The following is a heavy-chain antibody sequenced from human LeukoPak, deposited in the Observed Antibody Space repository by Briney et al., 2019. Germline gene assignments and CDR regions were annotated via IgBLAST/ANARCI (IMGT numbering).Heavy chain of an antibody. CDR1: GGSFSGYY. D-gene: IGHD2-2*01. CDR2: INHSGST. V-gene: IGHV4-34*01. Sequence: SETLSLACAAYGGSFSGYYWSWIRQPPGKGLEWIGEINHSGSTNYNPSLKSRVTISVDTSKNQFSLKLSSVTAADTAVYYCARRHCSSTSCPNWFDPWGQGTLVTVSS. J-gene: IGHJ5*02. CDR3: ARRHCSSTSCPNWFDP.